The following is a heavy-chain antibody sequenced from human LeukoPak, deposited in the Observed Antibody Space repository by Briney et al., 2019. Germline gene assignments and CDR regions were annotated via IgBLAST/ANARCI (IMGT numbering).Heavy chain of an antibody. Sequence: PGRSLRLSCAASGFTFSSYGMHWVRQAPGKGLEWVAVISYDGSNKYYADSVKGRFTISRDNSKNTLYLQMNSLRAEDTAVYCCAKDALGYCSGGSCSTRSWFDPWGQGTLVTVSS. CDR2: ISYDGSNK. CDR1: GFTFSSYG. V-gene: IGHV3-30*18. D-gene: IGHD2-15*01. CDR3: AKDALGYCSGGSCSTRSWFDP. J-gene: IGHJ5*02.